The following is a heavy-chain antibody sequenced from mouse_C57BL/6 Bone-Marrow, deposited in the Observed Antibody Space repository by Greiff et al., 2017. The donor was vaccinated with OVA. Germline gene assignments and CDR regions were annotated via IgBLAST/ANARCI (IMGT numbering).Heavy chain of an antibody. CDR2: IWWDDDK. Sequence: VKLVESGPGILQPSQTLSLTCSFSGFSLSTFGMGVGWIRQPSGKGLEWLAHIWWDDDKYYNPALKSRLTISKDTSKNQVFLKIANVDTADTATYYCARIRDGYDGGDFDYWGQGTTLTVSS. J-gene: IGHJ2*01. CDR1: GFSLSTFGMG. V-gene: IGHV8-8*01. D-gene: IGHD2-2*01. CDR3: ARIRDGYDGGDFDY.